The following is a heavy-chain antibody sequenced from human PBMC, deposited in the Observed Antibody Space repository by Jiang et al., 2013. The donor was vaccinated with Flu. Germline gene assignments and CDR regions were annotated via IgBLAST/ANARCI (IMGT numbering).Heavy chain of an antibody. CDR1: GDSVSSNIAA. J-gene: IGHJ6*04. CDR2: SYFRSQWYS. V-gene: IGHV6-1*01. CDR3: SGGSSSSDASYYYGMDV. Sequence: QTLSLTCAISGDSVSSNIAAWNWIRQSPSGGLEWLGRSYFRSQWYSDYAVSVKGRITISADASKNQISLQLKSVTPEDTAVYYCSGGSSSSDASYYYGMDVWGKGTTVTVSS. D-gene: IGHD6-6*01.